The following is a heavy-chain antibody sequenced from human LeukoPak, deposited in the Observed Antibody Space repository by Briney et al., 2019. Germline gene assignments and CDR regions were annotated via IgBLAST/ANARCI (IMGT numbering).Heavy chain of an antibody. D-gene: IGHD6-13*01. Sequence: GGSLRLSCAAPKFTFSTSALSWVRQAPGKGLEWVSVIYSGGNTYYADSVKGRFTSSRDNSKNTLYLQMNSLRTEDTAVYYCARLLTSNWYYFDYWGQGTLVTVSS. CDR3: ARLLTSNWYYFDY. J-gene: IGHJ4*02. CDR2: IYSGGNT. CDR1: KFTFSTSA. V-gene: IGHV3-53*01.